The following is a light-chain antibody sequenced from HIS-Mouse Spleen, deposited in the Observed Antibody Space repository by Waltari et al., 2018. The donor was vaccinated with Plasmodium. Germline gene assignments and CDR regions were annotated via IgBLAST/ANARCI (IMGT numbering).Light chain of an antibody. V-gene: IGKV3-20*01. CDR3: QQYGSSPYT. J-gene: IGKJ2*01. CDR1: QSVSSSY. Sequence: LTQSPGTLSLSRGERATLSCRASQSVSSSYLAWYQQKPGQAPRLLIYGASSRATGIPDRFSGSGSGTDFTLTISRLEPEDFAVYYCQQYGSSPYTFGQGTKLEIK. CDR2: GAS.